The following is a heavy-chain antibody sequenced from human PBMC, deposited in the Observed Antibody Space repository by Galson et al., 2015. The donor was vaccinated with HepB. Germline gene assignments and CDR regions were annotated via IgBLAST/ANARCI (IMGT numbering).Heavy chain of an antibody. V-gene: IGHV1-18*04. Sequence: SVKVSCKASGYTFTSYGISWVRQAPGQGLEWMGWISAYNGNTNYAQKLQGRVTMTTDTSTSTAYMELRSLRSDDTAVYYCARISSSGWYKLHQKNWFDPWGQGTLVTVSS. CDR1: GYTFTSYG. CDR3: ARISSSGWYKLHQKNWFDP. D-gene: IGHD6-19*01. CDR2: ISAYNGNT. J-gene: IGHJ5*02.